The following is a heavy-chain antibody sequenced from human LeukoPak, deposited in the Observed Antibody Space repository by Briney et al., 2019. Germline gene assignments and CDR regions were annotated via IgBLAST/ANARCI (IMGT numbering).Heavy chain of an antibody. V-gene: IGHV1-46*01. J-gene: IGHJ4*02. CDR1: GYTFTSYY. CDR3: ARDPWAYYYDSSGELDY. Sequence: ASVKVSCKASGYTFTSYYMHWVRQAPGQGLEWMGIINPSGGSTSYAQKFQGRVTMTRDMSTSTVYMELSSLRSEDTAVYYCARDPWAYYYDSSGELDYWGQGTLVTVSS. D-gene: IGHD3-22*01. CDR2: INPSGGST.